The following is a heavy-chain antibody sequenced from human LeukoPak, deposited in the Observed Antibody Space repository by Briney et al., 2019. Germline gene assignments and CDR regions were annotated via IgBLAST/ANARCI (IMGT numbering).Heavy chain of an antibody. D-gene: IGHD3-22*01. J-gene: IGHJ4*02. CDR3: LRGDSRDF. Sequence: GGSLRLSCAACGFAFSTYTMNWARQPPGKGLEWVASINSGGTTTHYADSVKGRFTISRDDAQNVLYLQMNGLRADDAAVYYCLRGDSRDFWGQGTLVTVSS. CDR2: INSGGTTT. CDR1: GFAFSTYT. V-gene: IGHV3-21*06.